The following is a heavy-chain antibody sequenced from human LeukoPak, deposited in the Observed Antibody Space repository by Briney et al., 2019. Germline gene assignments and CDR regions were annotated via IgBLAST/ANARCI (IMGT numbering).Heavy chain of an antibody. V-gene: IGHV1-2*02. J-gene: IGHJ6*02. CDR3: ARTLTVEVRFLEWFPVSMDV. Sequence: ASVKVSCKASGYTFTSNYMHWVRQAPGQGLEWMGWINPNSGGTNYAQKFQGRVTMTRDTSISTAYMELSRLRSDDTAVYYCARTLTVEVRFLEWFPVSMDVWGQGTTVTVSS. CDR2: INPNSGGT. CDR1: GYTFTSNY. D-gene: IGHD3-3*01.